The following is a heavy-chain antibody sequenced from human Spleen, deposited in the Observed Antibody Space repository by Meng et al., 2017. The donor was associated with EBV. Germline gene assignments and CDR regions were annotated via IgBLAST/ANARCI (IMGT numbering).Heavy chain of an antibody. Sequence: RPPLQMSGPGLVKPSETLSLTCTVAGGSISSSNYFWGWIRQPPGKGLEWIGSIYYSGSTYYNPSLKSRVTISVDTSKNQFSLKLSSVTAADTAVYYCARDFRPGSAEFPGGYWGQGTLVTVPS. D-gene: IGHD3-10*01. CDR1: GGSISSSNYF. V-gene: IGHV4-39*06. CDR2: IYYSGST. J-gene: IGHJ4*02. CDR3: ARDFRPGSAEFPGGY.